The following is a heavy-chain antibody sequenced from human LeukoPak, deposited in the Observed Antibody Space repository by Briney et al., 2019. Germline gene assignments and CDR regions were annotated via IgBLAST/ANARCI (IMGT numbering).Heavy chain of an antibody. CDR1: GFTFSSYW. J-gene: IGHJ3*02. CDR3: ARGHRAALYYAFDI. V-gene: IGHV3-7*01. CDR2: IKQDGSEK. Sequence: GGSLRLSCAASGFTFSSYWMSWVRQAPGKGLEWVANIKQDGSEKNYVDSVKGRFTISRDNAKNSLYLQMNSLRAEDTAVYYCARGHRAALYYAFDIWGQGTMVTVSS. D-gene: IGHD2-15*01.